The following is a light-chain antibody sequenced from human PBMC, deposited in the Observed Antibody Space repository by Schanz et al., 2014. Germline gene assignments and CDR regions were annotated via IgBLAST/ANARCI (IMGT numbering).Light chain of an antibody. J-gene: IGKJ2*01. CDR2: GAS. CDR3: QQSYSTPLMYT. Sequence: EIVMTQSPATLSVSPGERATLSCRASQSVSSNLAWYQQEPGQAPRLLIYGASTRATGIPARFSGSGSGTEFTLTISSLQAEDFATYYCQQSYSTPLMYTFGQGTKLEIK. CDR1: QSVSSN. V-gene: IGKV3-15*01.